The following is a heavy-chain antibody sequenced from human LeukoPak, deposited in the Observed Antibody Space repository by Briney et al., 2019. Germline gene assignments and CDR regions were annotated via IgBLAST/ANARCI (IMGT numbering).Heavy chain of an antibody. D-gene: IGHD2-2*01. CDR2: IYYSGST. J-gene: IGHJ5*02. Sequence: SETLSLTCTVSGGSISSYYWSWIRQPPGKGLEWIGYIYYSGSTNYNPSLKSRVTISVHTSKNQFSLKLSSVTAADTAVYYCAGRQGYCSSTSCSNWFDPWGQGTLVTVSS. CDR1: GGSISSYY. CDR3: AGRQGYCSSTSCSNWFDP. V-gene: IGHV4-59*01.